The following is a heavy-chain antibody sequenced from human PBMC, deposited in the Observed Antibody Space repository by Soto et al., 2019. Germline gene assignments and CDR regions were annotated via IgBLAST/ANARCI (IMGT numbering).Heavy chain of an antibody. D-gene: IGHD3-3*01. CDR3: ARVTYYDFWSGYYFDY. Sequence: QVQLQESGPGLVKPSETLSLTCTVSGGSISSYYWSWIRQPPGKGLEWIGYIYYSGSTNYNPSLKSLVTISVDTSKNQFSLKLSSVTAADTAVYYCARVTYYDFWSGYYFDYWGQGTLVTVSS. CDR1: GGSISSYY. V-gene: IGHV4-59*01. J-gene: IGHJ4*02. CDR2: IYYSGST.